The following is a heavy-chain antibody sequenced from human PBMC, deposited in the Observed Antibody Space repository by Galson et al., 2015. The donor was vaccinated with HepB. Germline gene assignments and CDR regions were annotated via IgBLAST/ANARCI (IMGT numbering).Heavy chain of an antibody. Sequence: SVTVSCKASGYTFTSYGISWVRQAPGQGLEWMGWISAYNGNTNYAQKLQGRVTMTTDTSTSTAYMELRSLRSDDTAVYYCARDLKRRSYIVITNWFDPWGQGTLVTVSS. CDR3: ARDLKRRSYIVITNWFDP. J-gene: IGHJ5*02. CDR1: GYTFTSYG. CDR2: ISAYNGNT. V-gene: IGHV1-18*01. D-gene: IGHD2/OR15-2a*01.